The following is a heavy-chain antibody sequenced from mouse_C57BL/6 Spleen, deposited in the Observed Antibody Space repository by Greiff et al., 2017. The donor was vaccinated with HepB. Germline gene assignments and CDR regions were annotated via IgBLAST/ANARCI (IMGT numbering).Heavy chain of an antibody. CDR3: TTTGTGYFDY. Sequence: VQLQQSGAELVRPGASVKLSCTASGFNIKDDYMHWVKQRPEQGLEWIGWIVPENGDTEYAPKFQGKATITADTSSNTAYLQLSSLTSEDTAVYYCTTTGTGYFDYWGQGTTLTVSS. CDR2: IVPENGDT. V-gene: IGHV14-4*01. D-gene: IGHD4-1*01. CDR1: GFNIKDDY. J-gene: IGHJ2*01.